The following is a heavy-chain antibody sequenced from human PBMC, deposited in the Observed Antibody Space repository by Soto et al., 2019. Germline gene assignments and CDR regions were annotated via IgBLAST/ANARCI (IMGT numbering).Heavy chain of an antibody. Sequence: EVQLLESGGGLVQPGGSLRLSCAASGFTFSSYAMSWVRQAPGKGLEWVSAISGSGGSTYYADSVKGRFTISRDNSKNTLYLQMNSLRAEDTAVYYCAKDHRQWLESYYYYGMDVWGQGTTVTVSS. CDR2: ISGSGGST. D-gene: IGHD6-19*01. J-gene: IGHJ6*02. CDR3: AKDHRQWLESYYYYGMDV. V-gene: IGHV3-23*01. CDR1: GFTFSSYA.